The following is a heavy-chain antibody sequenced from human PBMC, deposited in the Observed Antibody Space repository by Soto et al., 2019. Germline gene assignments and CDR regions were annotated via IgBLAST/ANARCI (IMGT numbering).Heavy chain of an antibody. V-gene: IGHV1-69*08. Sequence: QVQLVQSGAEVKKPGSSVKVSCKGSGGTFSRYSISWVRQAPGQGLEWMGRIIPMLGIAKYAQKFQGRVTITADRSTSTAYMEVSSLRSEDTAVFYCARDRDGFDSNGYYLDYWGRGTLLTVTS. J-gene: IGHJ4*02. D-gene: IGHD3-22*01. CDR1: GGTFSRYS. CDR2: IIPMLGIA. CDR3: ARDRDGFDSNGYYLDY.